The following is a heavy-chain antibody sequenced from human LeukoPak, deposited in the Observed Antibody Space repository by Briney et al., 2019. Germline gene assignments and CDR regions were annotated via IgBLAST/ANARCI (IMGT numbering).Heavy chain of an antibody. CDR1: GYTLTDYH. CDR2: IDTSGGYS. V-gene: IGHV1-46*01. Sequence: ASVKVSCKASGYTLTDYHMHWVRQAPGQGLEWMGIIDTSGGYSTYVAQKFRGRVSMTRDTPSNTVYMEMSSLRSEDTAVYYCARPQYNWNDYDSYPMDVWGQGTTVTVSS. CDR3: ARPQYNWNDYDSYPMDV. D-gene: IGHD1-1*01. J-gene: IGHJ6*02.